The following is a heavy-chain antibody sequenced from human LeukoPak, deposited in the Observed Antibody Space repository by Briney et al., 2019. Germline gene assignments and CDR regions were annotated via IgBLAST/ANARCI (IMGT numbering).Heavy chain of an antibody. CDR3: AKGLSGSGSYWLEGAFDI. CDR1: GFTFSSYG. D-gene: IGHD3-10*01. CDR2: ISYDGSNK. V-gene: IGHV3-30*18. Sequence: PGGSLRLSCAASGFTFSSYGMHWVRQAPGKGLEWVAVISYDGSNKYYADSVKGRFTISRDNSKNTLYLQMNSLRAEDTAVYYCAKGLSGSGSYWLEGAFDIWGQGTMVTVSS. J-gene: IGHJ3*02.